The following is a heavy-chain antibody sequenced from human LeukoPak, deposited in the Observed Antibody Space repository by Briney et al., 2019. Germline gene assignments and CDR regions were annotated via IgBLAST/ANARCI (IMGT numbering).Heavy chain of an antibody. D-gene: IGHD3-10*01. J-gene: IGHJ4*02. CDR2: IYSSGST. CDR1: GGFISGYY. V-gene: IGHV4-59*01. Sequence: SETLSLTCSVSGGFISGYYWSWIRQPPGKGLEWIGYIYSSGSTTYNPSLKSRVTISVDTPKNQFSLELSSVTAADTAVYYCARSNSGSSPYFDYWGQGTLVTVSS. CDR3: ARSNSGSSPYFDY.